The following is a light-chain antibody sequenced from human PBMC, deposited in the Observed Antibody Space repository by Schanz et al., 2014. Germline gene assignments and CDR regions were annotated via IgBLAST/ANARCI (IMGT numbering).Light chain of an antibody. Sequence: EIVMTQSPATLSVSPGERATLSCRASQSVSSNLAWYQQKPGQAPRLLIYGASTRATGIPARFSGSGSGTEFTLTISSLQAEDVAVYYCQQHYSTPRTFGQGTKVEIK. CDR1: QSVSSN. CDR3: QQHYSTPRT. CDR2: GAS. V-gene: IGKV3-15*01. J-gene: IGKJ1*01.